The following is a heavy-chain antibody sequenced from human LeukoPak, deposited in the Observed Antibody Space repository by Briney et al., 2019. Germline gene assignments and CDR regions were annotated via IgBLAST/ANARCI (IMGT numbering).Heavy chain of an antibody. J-gene: IGHJ5*02. CDR3: ARVLHPETRYYDFWSGYNNWFDP. CDR2: ISYSGST. Sequence: SETLSLTCTVSGGSISSYFWSWIRQPPGKGLEWIGYISYSGSTNYNPSLKSRVTISVDTSKNQFSLKLSSVTAADTAVYYCARVLHPETRYYDFWSGYNNWFDPWGQGTLVTVSS. D-gene: IGHD3-3*01. CDR1: GGSISSYF. V-gene: IGHV4-59*01.